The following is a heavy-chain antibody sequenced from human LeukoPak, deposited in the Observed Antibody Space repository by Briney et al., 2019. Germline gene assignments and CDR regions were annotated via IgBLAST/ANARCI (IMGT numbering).Heavy chain of an antibody. CDR2: INQGGSER. CDR1: GITFSTYW. V-gene: IGHV3-7*01. J-gene: IGHJ3*02. D-gene: IGHD3-16*01. CDR3: ARSVMYDWNAFEI. Sequence: GGSLRLSCAAPGITFSTYWMSWVRQAPGKGLEWVANINQGGSERYYVDSVRGRFTISRDNAKNSLYLQMNSLRAEDTAVYFCARSVMYDWNAFEIWGQGTMVTVSS.